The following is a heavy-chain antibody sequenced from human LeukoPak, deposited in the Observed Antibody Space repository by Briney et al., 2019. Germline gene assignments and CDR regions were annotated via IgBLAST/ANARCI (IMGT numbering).Heavy chain of an antibody. J-gene: IGHJ6*02. CDR3: ANQPSLYNRRGSWNYQFLAMDV. V-gene: IGHV3-23*01. D-gene: IGHD1-7*01. CDR2: VSGSGGRT. CDR1: GFTFNSYA. Sequence: GGSLRLSCAASGFTFNSYAMSWVRQAPGKGLEWVSAVSGSGGRTYYADSVQGRFTISRDNAKDTLYLQMNSLRAGDTAVYYCANQPSLYNRRGSWNYQFLAMDVWGQGTTVIVSS.